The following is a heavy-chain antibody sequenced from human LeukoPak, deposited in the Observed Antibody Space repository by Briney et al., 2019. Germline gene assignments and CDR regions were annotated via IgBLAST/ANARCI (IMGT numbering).Heavy chain of an antibody. CDR2: IYYSGST. CDR1: GGSISSGDYY. Sequence: PSQTLSLTCTVSGGSISSGDYYRSWIRQPPGKGLEWIGYIYYSGSTYYNPSLKSRVTISVDTSKNQFTLKLSSVTAADTAVYYCARRGVPAIGGFDYWGQGTLVTVSS. CDR3: ARRGVPAIGGFDY. D-gene: IGHD4-23*01. V-gene: IGHV4-30-4*01. J-gene: IGHJ4*02.